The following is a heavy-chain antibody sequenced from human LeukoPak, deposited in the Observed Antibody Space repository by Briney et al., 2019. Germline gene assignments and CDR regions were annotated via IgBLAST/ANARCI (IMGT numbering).Heavy chain of an antibody. D-gene: IGHD6-6*01. CDR3: ARGHLVFAY. V-gene: IGHV4-59*01. CDR1: GGSISDYY. Sequence: PSETLSLTCTVAGGSISDYYWGWIRQPPGKGLEWIGYVYYSGSTSYNPSLKSRVTISVDTSKNQFSLKVSSVTAADTALYYCARGHLVFAYWGQGTLVTVSS. CDR2: VYYSGST. J-gene: IGHJ4*02.